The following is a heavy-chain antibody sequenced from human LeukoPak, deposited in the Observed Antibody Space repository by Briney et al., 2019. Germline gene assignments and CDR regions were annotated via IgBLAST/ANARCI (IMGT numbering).Heavy chain of an antibody. V-gene: IGHV4-4*07. CDR2: IYTSGST. D-gene: IGHD3-3*01. CDR1: GGSISSYY. CDR3: ARDNRSGWNPYNWFDP. Sequence: SETLSLTCTVSGGSISSYYWSWIRQPAGKGLEWIGRIYTSGSTNYNPSLKSRVTMSVDTSKNQFSLKLSSVTAADTAVYYCARDNRSGWNPYNWFDPWGQGTLVTVSS. J-gene: IGHJ5*02.